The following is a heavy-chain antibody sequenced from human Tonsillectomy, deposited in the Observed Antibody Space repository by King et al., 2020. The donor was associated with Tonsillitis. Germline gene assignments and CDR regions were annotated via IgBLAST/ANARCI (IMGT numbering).Heavy chain of an antibody. CDR1: GGTFSSYA. V-gene: IGHV1-69*12. D-gene: IGHD2-21*02. Sequence: QLVQSGAEVKKPGSSVKVSCKASGGTFSSYAISWVRQAPGQGLEWVGGVIPIFVTANYAQKFQGRVTITADESTSTAYMELSSLRSEDTAVYYCASGAYCGGDCYFAQHWGQGTLVTVSS. CDR2: VIPIFVTA. CDR3: ASGAYCGGDCYFAQH. J-gene: IGHJ1*01.